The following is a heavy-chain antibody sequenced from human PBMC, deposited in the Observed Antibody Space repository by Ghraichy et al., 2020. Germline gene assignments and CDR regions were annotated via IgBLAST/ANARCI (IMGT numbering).Heavy chain of an antibody. CDR1: GGSVTSDPYS. CDR2: TYHSGSA. CDR3: AVLASRGVDV. Sequence: LSLTCVVSGGSVTSDPYSWTWIRQSPGKGLEWIGYTYHSGSAYYNPSLETRVSLSVDRFKNQFSLNLNSMTAADSAVYYCAVLASRGVDVWGQGTTVTVSS. J-gene: IGHJ6*02. V-gene: IGHV4-30-2*06. D-gene: IGHD3-3*01.